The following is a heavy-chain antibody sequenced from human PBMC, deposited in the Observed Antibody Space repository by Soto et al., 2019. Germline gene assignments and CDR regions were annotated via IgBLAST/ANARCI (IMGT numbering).Heavy chain of an antibody. CDR3: AKDRPHHYYDSSGPSS. V-gene: IGHV3-23*01. CDR1: GFTFISYA. D-gene: IGHD3-22*01. J-gene: IGHJ4*02. Sequence: GGSLRLSCASSGFTFISYAMILVRQAPGKGLEWVSAISGSGGSTYYADSVKGRFTISRDNSKNTLYLQMNSLRAEDTAVYYCAKDRPHHYYDSSGPSSWGQGTLVTVSS. CDR2: ISGSGGST.